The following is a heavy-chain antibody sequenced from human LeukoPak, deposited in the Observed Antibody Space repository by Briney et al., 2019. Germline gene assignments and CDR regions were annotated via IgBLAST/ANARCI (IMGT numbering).Heavy chain of an antibody. J-gene: IGHJ4*02. Sequence: SETLSLTCTVSGGSTSNSFWSWIRQPAGKGLEWIGRIYTDGSTNSNPSLRSRLTMSLDTSKNQFSLKLTPVTAADTAVYFCARAPSGCGGTCAFDYWGQRTLVTVSS. CDR1: GGSTSNSF. CDR3: ARAPSGCGGTCAFDY. D-gene: IGHD2-15*01. CDR2: IYTDGST. V-gene: IGHV4-4*07.